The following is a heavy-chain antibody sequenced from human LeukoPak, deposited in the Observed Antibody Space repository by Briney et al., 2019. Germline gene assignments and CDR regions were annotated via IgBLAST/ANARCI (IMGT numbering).Heavy chain of an antibody. D-gene: IGHD6-19*01. CDR3: ARESSGWYFGDAFDI. Sequence: ASVKVSCKASGYTFTSYAMHWVRQAPGQRLEWMGWINAGNGNTKYSQEFQGRVTITRDTSASTAYMELSSLRSEDTAVYYCARESSGWYFGDAFDIWGQGTMVTVSS. V-gene: IGHV1-3*01. J-gene: IGHJ3*02. CDR2: INAGNGNT. CDR1: GYTFTSYA.